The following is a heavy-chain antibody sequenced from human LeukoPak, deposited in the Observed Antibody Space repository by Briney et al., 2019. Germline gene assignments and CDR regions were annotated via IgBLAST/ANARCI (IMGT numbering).Heavy chain of an antibody. Sequence: SVKVSCKASGGTFSSYAISWVRQAPGQGLEWMGGIIPIFGAANYAQKFQGRVTITADESTSTAYMELSSLRSEDTAVYYCARARFDIVVVPAALNFDYWGQGTLVTVSS. J-gene: IGHJ4*02. V-gene: IGHV1-69*01. D-gene: IGHD2-2*01. CDR2: IIPIFGAA. CDR3: ARARFDIVVVPAALNFDY. CDR1: GGTFSSYA.